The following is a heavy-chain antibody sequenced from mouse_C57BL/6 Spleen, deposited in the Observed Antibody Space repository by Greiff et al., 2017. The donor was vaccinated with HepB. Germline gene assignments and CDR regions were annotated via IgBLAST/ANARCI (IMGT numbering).Heavy chain of an antibody. CDR2: INPNNGGT. J-gene: IGHJ3*01. D-gene: IGHD2-5*01. CDR3: ARVPYYSNYGGAY. V-gene: IGHV1-18*01. CDR1: GYTFTDYN. Sequence: VQLQQSGPELVKPGASVKIPCKASGYTFTDYNMDWVKQSHGKSLEWIGDINPNNGGTIYNQKFKGKATLTVDKSSSTAYMELRSLTSEDTAVYYCARVPYYSNYGGAYWGQGTLVTVSA.